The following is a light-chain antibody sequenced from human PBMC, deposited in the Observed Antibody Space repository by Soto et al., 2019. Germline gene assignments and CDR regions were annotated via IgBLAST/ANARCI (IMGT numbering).Light chain of an antibody. J-gene: IGLJ1*01. Sequence: QSVLTQPPSASGTPGQRVTMSCSGDSSNIGSNTVSWYQHLPGTAPQLLIYSDTQRASGVADRFSGSKSGTSASLAISGLQSDDEADYYCAAWDDRLNGALFGTGTKVTVL. CDR3: AAWDDRLNGAL. CDR1: SSNIGSNT. V-gene: IGLV1-44*01. CDR2: SDT.